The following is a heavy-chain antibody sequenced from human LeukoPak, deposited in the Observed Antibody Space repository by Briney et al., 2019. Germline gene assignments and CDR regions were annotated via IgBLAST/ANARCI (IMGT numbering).Heavy chain of an antibody. V-gene: IGHV1-69*04. CDR2: IIPILGIA. D-gene: IGHD2-2*01. CDR3: ARDQPHYYGMDV. CDR1: GGTFSSYA. J-gene: IGHJ6*02. Sequence: SVKVSCKASGGTFSSYAISWVRQAPGQGLEWTGRIIPILGIANYAQKFQGRVTITADKSTSTAYMELSSLRSEDTAVYYCARDQPHYYGMDVWGQGTTVTVSS.